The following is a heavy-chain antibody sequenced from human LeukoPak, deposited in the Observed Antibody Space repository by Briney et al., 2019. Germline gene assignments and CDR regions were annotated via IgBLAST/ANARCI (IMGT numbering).Heavy chain of an antibody. CDR1: GGSFSGFY. J-gene: IGHJ4*02. CDR3: ARMREIAATGISGGDY. Sequence: PSETLSLTCAVYGGSFSGFYWSWIRQPPGKGLELIGEIHHSGSTNYNPSLKSRVTTSVDTSKNQFSLKLSSVTAADTAVYYCARMREIAATGISGGDYWGQGTLVTVSS. CDR2: IHHSGST. D-gene: IGHD6-13*01. V-gene: IGHV4-34*01.